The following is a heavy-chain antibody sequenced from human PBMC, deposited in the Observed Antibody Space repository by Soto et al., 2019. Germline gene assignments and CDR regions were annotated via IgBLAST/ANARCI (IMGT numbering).Heavy chain of an antibody. CDR1: GDSMSTYY. CDR3: ARMVTKNWFDP. V-gene: IGHV4-4*07. CDR2: ISATGTT. D-gene: IGHD2-21*02. Sequence: SETLSLTCTVSGDSMSTYYWNWIRQSAEKGLEWIGRISATGTTTYIPSLKSRITLSVDTSKNEFSLNLKFVTAADTAVYYCARMVTKNWFDPWGQGTLVTVSS. J-gene: IGHJ5*02.